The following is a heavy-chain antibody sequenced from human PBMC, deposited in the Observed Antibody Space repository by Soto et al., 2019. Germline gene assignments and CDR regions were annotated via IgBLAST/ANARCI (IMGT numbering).Heavy chain of an antibody. Sequence: SQTLSLTCAISGDSVSSNSAAWNWIRQSPSRGLEWLGRTYYRSKWYNDYAVSVKSRITINPDTSKNQFSLQLNSVTPEDTAVYYCARDRRSSSFSREKGYYYGMDVWGQGTTVT. V-gene: IGHV6-1*01. CDR3: ARDRRSSSFSREKGYYYGMDV. D-gene: IGHD6-6*01. CDR2: TYYRSKWYN. J-gene: IGHJ6*02. CDR1: GDSVSSNSAA.